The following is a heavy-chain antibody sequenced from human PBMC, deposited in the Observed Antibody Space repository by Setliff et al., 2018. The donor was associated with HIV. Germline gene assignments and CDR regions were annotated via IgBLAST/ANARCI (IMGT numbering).Heavy chain of an antibody. CDR3: ASAPPDIVATSDYWYFDV. CDR1: RGTFNRYT. CDR2: IIPMYGTT. Sequence: SVKVSCKASRGTFNRYTISWVRQAPGQGLEWMGGIIPMYGTTKYAKKFQGRVTLTADESTSTAYMELSGLKSQDTALYYCASAPPDIVATSDYWYFDVWGRGTRVTVSS. V-gene: IGHV1-69*13. J-gene: IGHJ2*01. D-gene: IGHD5-12*01.